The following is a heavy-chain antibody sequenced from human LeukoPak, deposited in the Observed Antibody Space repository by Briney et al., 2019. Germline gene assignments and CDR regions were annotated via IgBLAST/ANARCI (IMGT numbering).Heavy chain of an antibody. Sequence: SETLSRTCTVSGGSISSYYWSWIRQPPGKGLEWIGNIYDRGSTKYNPSLKSRVTISVDTSKNQFSLRLSSVTAADTAVYYCARGRTFDNWGQGTLVTVSS. CDR2: IYDRGST. CDR1: GGSISSYY. J-gene: IGHJ4*02. CDR3: ARGRTFDN. V-gene: IGHV4-59*01.